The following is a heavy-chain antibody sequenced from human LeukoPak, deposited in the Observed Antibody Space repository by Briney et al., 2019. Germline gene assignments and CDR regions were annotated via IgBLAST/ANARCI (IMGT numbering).Heavy chain of an antibody. CDR1: GYTFTGYY. CDR2: INPNSGGT. D-gene: IGHD3-22*01. V-gene: IGHV1-2*02. CDR3: ARGAYYYDSSGSNFGGY. Sequence: ASVKVSCKASGYTFTGYYMHWVRQAPGQGLEWMGWINPNSGGTNYAQKFQGRVTMTRDTSISTAYMELGRLRSDDTAVYYCARGAYYYDSSGSNFGGYWGQGTLVTVSS. J-gene: IGHJ4*02.